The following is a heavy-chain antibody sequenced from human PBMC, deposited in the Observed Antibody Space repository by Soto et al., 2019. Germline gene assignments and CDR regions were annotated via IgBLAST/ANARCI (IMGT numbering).Heavy chain of an antibody. J-gene: IGHJ4*02. V-gene: IGHV1-18*01. Sequence: QVQLVQSGGEVKKPGASVKVSCKTSGYTFTTYGISWVRQAPGHGLEWVGWISAYSGKTHYAQKFQGKVTMTTDTSTNTAYLELRSLRSDDTAVDYCARDPYLGDHQYWGQGTLVTVSS. CDR3: ARDPYLGDHQY. CDR2: ISAYSGKT. D-gene: IGHD3-16*01. CDR1: GYTFTTYG.